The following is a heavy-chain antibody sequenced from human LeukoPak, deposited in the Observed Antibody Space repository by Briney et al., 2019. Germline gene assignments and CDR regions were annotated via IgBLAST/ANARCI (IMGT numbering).Heavy chain of an antibody. Sequence: SQTLSLTCTVSGGSISSGSYYWSWIRQPAGTGLEWIGRIYTSGSTNYNPSLKSRVTISVDTSKNQFSLKLSSVTAADTAVYYCARSTGYCSSTSCYGGFDYWGQGTLVTVSS. CDR1: GGSISSGSYY. D-gene: IGHD2-2*03. CDR2: IYTSGST. V-gene: IGHV4-61*02. CDR3: ARSTGYCSSTSCYGGFDY. J-gene: IGHJ4*02.